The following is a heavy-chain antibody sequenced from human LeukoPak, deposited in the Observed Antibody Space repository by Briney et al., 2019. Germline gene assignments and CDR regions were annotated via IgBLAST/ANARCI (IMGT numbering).Heavy chain of an antibody. J-gene: IGHJ5*02. V-gene: IGHV3-23*01. CDR3: AKGALVGSGSYWPLVA. CDR2: LSGSGGGT. Sequence: GGSLRLSCAASGFTFSNAWMSWVRQAPGKGLEWVSALSGSGGGTFYADSVKGRFTISRDNSKSTLYLQMNSLRAEDTAVYYCAKGALVGSGSYWPLVAWGQGTLVNVSS. D-gene: IGHD3-10*01. CDR1: GFTFSNAW.